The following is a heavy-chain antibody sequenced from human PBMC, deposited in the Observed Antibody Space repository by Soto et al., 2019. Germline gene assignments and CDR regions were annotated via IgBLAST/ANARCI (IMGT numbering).Heavy chain of an antibody. D-gene: IGHD6-13*01. CDR1: GFTFSSYW. V-gene: IGHV3-7*03. Sequence: HPGGSLRLSCVASGFTFSSYWMSWVRQAPGKGLEWVANIKQDGSEKYYVDSVKGRFTTSRDNAKNSLYLQMNSLRAEDTAVYYCARSYSSSWYIYYYYGMDVWGQGTTVTVSS. J-gene: IGHJ6*02. CDR2: IKQDGSEK. CDR3: ARSYSSSWYIYYYYGMDV.